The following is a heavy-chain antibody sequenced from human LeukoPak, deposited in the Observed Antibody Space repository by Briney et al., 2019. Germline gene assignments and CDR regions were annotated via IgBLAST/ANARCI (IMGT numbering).Heavy chain of an antibody. V-gene: IGHV3-74*01. CDR2: INTDEITT. CDR1: GFTFSNFR. Sequence: GGSLRLSCAASGFTFSNFRMHWVRQAPGQGLVWVSRINTDEITTSYADSVKGRFTISRDNAKNTLYLQMDSLRVEDTAVYYCARGHYCSGGSCYYHYFDNWGQGTLVTVSS. CDR3: ARGHYCSGGSCYYHYFDN. D-gene: IGHD2-15*01. J-gene: IGHJ4*02.